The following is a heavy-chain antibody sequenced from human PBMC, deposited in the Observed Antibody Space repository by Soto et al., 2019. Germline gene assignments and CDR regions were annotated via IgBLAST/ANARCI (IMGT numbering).Heavy chain of an antibody. CDR1: GFTFSSYA. CDR2: ISYDGSNK. J-gene: IGHJ6*02. CDR3: ARGYDFWSGYYYPYGMDV. V-gene: IGHV3-30-3*01. Sequence: QVQLVESGGGVVQPGRSLRLSCAASGFTFSSYAMHWVRQAPGKGLEWVAVISYDGSNKNHADTVKGRFTISRDNSKNTLYLQMISLRAEDTAVYYCARGYDFWSGYYYPYGMDVWGQGTTVTVSS. D-gene: IGHD3-3*01.